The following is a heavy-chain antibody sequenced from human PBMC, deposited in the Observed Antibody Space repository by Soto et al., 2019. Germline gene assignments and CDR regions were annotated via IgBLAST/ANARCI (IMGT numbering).Heavy chain of an antibody. Sequence: QVQLQESGPGLVKPSDTLSLTCTVSGGSISGHYWSWIRQPPGEGMEWIGYIFYSGSTTYNNKPSLSSRFTLSVETSKNHFSLRLSSVTAADTAVYYCARVGSSGWSPDYWGQGTLVTVS. CDR1: GGSISGHY. D-gene: IGHD6-19*01. CDR2: IFYSGST. CDR3: ARVGSSGWSPDY. J-gene: IGHJ4*02. V-gene: IGHV4-59*11.